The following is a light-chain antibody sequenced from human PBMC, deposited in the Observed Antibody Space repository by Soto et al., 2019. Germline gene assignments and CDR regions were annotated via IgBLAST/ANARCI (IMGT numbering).Light chain of an antibody. CDR3: CSYAGSVV. CDR2: RNN. V-gene: IGLV1-47*01. J-gene: IGLJ2*01. Sequence: QSVLTQPPSASGTPGQRVTISCSGTSSSIESNYVYWYQQLPGTAPRLLIYRNNQRPSGVPDRFSGSKSGNTASLTISGLQAEDEADYYCCSYAGSVVFGGGTKLTVL. CDR1: SSSIESNY.